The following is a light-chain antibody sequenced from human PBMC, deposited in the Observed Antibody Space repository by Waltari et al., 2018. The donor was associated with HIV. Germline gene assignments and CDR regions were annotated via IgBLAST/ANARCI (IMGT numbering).Light chain of an antibody. CDR1: SRDVGGYNY. V-gene: IGLV2-14*03. J-gene: IGLJ1*01. CDR2: DVS. CDR3: ISSTSSNTRV. Sequence: QSALPQPASVSGSPGQSITISCTGTSRDVGGYNYVSWYQQHPGKAPELMIYDVSHRPSGVSNRFSGSKSGSTASLTISGLQAEDEADYYCISSTSSNTRVFGTGTKVTVL.